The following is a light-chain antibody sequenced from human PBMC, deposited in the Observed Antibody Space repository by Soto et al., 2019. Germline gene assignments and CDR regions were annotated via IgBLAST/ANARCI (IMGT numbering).Light chain of an antibody. CDR3: QQYYSPPYT. CDR2: WAS. Sequence: DIVMTQSPDSLAVSLGERATINCKSSQSVLYSSNNKKFLAWYQQKPGQPPKLLIYWASTRESGVPDRFSGSGSGTDFTLTISSLQAEDVAVYSCQQYYSPPYTFGQGTKLEIK. J-gene: IGKJ2*01. V-gene: IGKV4-1*01. CDR1: QSVLYSSNNKKF.